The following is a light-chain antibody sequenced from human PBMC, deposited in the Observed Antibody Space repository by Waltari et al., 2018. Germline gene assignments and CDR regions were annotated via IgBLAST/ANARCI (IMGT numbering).Light chain of an antibody. Sequence: QSALTQPASVSGSPGQSITISCPGTSDDVGLFDFVAWFQQQSGEAPKLIIHDVNRRPSGISDRFSGSKSGNTASLTISRLQPEDEGHYYCNSYTNNAALVFGGGTKLTLL. V-gene: IGLV2-14*03. CDR2: DVN. CDR3: NSYTNNAALV. CDR1: SDDVGLFDF. J-gene: IGLJ2*01.